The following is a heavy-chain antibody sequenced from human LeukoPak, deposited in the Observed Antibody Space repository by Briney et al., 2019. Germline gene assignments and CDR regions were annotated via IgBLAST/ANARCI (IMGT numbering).Heavy chain of an antibody. CDR2: ISSSSSYI. Sequence: GGSLRLSCAASGFTFSSYSMNWVRQAPGKGLEWVSSISSSSSYIYYADSVKGRFTISRDNAKNPLYLQMNSLRAEDTAVYYCATFWSGYYSYYYYMDVWGKGTTVTVSS. D-gene: IGHD3-3*01. V-gene: IGHV3-21*01. CDR1: GFTFSSYS. CDR3: ATFWSGYYSYYYYMDV. J-gene: IGHJ6*03.